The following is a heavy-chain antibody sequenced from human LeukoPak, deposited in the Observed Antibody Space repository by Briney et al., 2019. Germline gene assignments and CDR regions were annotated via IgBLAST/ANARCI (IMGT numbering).Heavy chain of an antibody. V-gene: IGHV1-2*02. D-gene: IGHD3-9*01. Sequence: APVEVSCKASGYTFTDYYTHWVRQTPGQGLEWMGWIIPNSGGTEYAQKFQGRVTMTRDTSISTFYMELTRLTSDDTAVYYCARRYHDILTGYRTENWFAPWGQGTLVTVSA. J-gene: IGHJ5*02. CDR2: IIPNSGGT. CDR3: ARRYHDILTGYRTENWFAP. CDR1: GYTFTDYY.